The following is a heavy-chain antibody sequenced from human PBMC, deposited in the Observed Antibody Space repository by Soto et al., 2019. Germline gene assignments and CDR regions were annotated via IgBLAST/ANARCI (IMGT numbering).Heavy chain of an antibody. V-gene: IGHV5-10-1*01. CDR2: IDPSDSYT. D-gene: IGHD2-15*01. CDR3: ARAYGSGGSCYYYYGMDL. J-gene: IGHJ6*02. Sequence: GESLKISCKGSGYSFTSYWISWVRQMPGKGLEWMGRIDPSDSYTNYSPSFQGHVTISADKSISTAYLQWSSLKASDTAMYYCARAYGSGGSCYYYYGMDLWGQRTTVTVSS. CDR1: GYSFTSYW.